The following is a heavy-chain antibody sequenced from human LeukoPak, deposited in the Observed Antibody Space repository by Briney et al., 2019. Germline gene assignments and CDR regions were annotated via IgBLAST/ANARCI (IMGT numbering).Heavy chain of an antibody. CDR3: ARESGSYYVFDY. CDR2: ISSSGSTI. J-gene: IGHJ4*02. Sequence: GWSLRLSCAASGFTFSSYEMNWVRQAPGKGLEWVSYISSSGSTIYYADSVKGRFTISRDNAKNSLYLQMNSLRAEDTAVYYCARESGSYYVFDYWGQGTLVTVSS. CDR1: GFTFSSYE. D-gene: IGHD1-26*01. V-gene: IGHV3-48*03.